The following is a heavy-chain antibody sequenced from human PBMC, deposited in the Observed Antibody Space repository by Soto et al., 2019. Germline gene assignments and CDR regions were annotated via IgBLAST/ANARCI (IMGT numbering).Heavy chain of an antibody. D-gene: IGHD3-10*01. Sequence: NPSETLSLTCTVSGGSISSGDYYWSWIRQPPGKGLEWIGYIYYSGSTYYNPSLKSRVTISVDTSKNQFSLKLSSVTAADTAVYYCARETLLWFGELSDNPRVAWGQGTLVTVSS. CDR2: IYYSGST. CDR1: GGSISSGDYY. CDR3: ARETLLWFGELSDNPRVA. V-gene: IGHV4-30-4*01. J-gene: IGHJ5*02.